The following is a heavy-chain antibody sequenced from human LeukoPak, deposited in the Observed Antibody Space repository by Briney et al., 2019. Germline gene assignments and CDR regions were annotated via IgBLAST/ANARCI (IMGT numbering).Heavy chain of an antibody. V-gene: IGHV3-21*01. CDR3: AREVRSITMVRGVDYYGMDV. CDR1: GFTFSSYS. J-gene: IGHJ6*02. Sequence: GGSLRLSCAASGFTFSSYSMNWVRQAPGKGLEWVSSISSSSSYIYYADSVKGRFTISRDNSKNTLYLQMNSLRAEDTAVYYCAREVRSITMVRGVDYYGMDVWGQGTTVTVSS. CDR2: ISSSSSYI. D-gene: IGHD3-10*01.